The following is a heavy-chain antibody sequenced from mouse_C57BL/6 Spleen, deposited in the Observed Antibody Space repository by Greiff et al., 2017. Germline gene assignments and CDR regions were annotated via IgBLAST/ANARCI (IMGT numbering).Heavy chain of an antibody. CDR1: GYTFTGYW. V-gene: IGHV1-9*01. CDR2: IRPGNGST. J-gene: IGHJ4*01. D-gene: IGHD1-1*01. Sequence: QVQLQQSGAELMKPGASVKLSCKASGYTFTGYWIEWVKQRPGHGLEWIGEIRPGNGSTNYNEKFKGKATFTADTSSNTAYMQLSRLTTEDSAIYDGVRPITTVDATGDYAMDYWGQGTSVTVSS. CDR3: VRPITTVDATGDYAMDY.